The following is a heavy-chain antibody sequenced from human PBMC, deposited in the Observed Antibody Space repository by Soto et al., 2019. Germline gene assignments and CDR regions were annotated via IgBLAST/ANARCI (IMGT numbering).Heavy chain of an antibody. CDR2: IAGTVGST. J-gene: IGHJ4*02. Sequence: PGGSLRLSCAASGFIFSGHAMNWVRQAPGKGPEWVAYIAGTVGSTYYADSVKGRFTISRDNSKNMLYLQMDSLRAEDTAVYYCAKDRTIASRNFDDWGQGVLVTVSS. CDR3: AKDRTIASRNFDD. D-gene: IGHD6-6*01. CDR1: GFIFSGHA. V-gene: IGHV3-23*01.